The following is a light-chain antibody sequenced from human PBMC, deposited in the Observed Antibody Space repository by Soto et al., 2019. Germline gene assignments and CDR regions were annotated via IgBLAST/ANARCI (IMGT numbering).Light chain of an antibody. CDR2: DVS. CDR3: SSYTSSNTRYV. CDR1: SSDVGGYNY. Sequence: QSALTQPASVSVSPGQSITISCTGTSSDVGGYNYVSWYQQHPGKAPKLMIYDVSSRPSGVSYRFSGSKSGNTASLTISGLQAEDEADYYCSSYTSSNTRYVFGTGTKLTVL. V-gene: IGLV2-14*03. J-gene: IGLJ1*01.